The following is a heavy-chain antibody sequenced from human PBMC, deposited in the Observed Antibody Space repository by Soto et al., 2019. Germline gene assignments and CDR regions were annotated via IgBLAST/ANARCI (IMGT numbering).Heavy chain of an antibody. D-gene: IGHD3-10*01. CDR2: ISTYNGYT. V-gene: IGHV1-18*01. CDR3: VRGGSGSWYDY. Sequence: ASVKVSCKASGYNFNSYGISWVRQAPGQGLEWMGWISTYNGYTKYAQNLQGRVTMTTDTSTTTAYMELRSLRSDDTAVYYCVRGGSGSWYDYWGLGTLVTVSS. CDR1: GYNFNSYG. J-gene: IGHJ4*02.